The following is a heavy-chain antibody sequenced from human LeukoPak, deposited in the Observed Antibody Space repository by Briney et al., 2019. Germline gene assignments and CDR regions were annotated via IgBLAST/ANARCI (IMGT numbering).Heavy chain of an antibody. CDR1: GYTFTSYG. J-gene: IGHJ4*02. V-gene: IGHV1-18*01. CDR3: ARDTRQQLSY. CDR2: ISAYNGNT. D-gene: IGHD6-13*01. Sequence: ASVKVSCKASGYTFTSYGISWVRQAPGQGLEWMGWISAYNGNTNYAQKFQGRVTMTRDTSISTAYMELSRLRSDDTAVYYCARDTRQQLSYWGQGTLVTVSS.